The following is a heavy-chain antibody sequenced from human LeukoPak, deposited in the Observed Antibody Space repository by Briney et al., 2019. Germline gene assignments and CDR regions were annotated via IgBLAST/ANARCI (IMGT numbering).Heavy chain of an antibody. CDR2: IIPILGTA. CDR3: ARDRIVVVTAIPYAFDI. D-gene: IGHD2-21*02. V-gene: IGHV1-69*11. Sequence: SVKVSCKASGGTFSSYAISRVRQAPGQGLEWMGRIIPILGTANYAQKFQGRVTITTDESTSTAYMELSSLRSEDTAVYYCARDRIVVVTAIPYAFDIWGQGTMVTVSS. J-gene: IGHJ3*02. CDR1: GGTFSSYA.